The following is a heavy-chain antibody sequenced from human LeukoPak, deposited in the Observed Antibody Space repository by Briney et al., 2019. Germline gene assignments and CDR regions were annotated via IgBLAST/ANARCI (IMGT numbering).Heavy chain of an antibody. CDR3: ARGEAGTDY. CDR2: ISSSSSYT. V-gene: IGHV3-11*06. J-gene: IGHJ4*02. D-gene: IGHD6-13*01. Sequence: GGSLRLSCAASGFTVSSNYMSWVRQAPGKGLEWVSYISSSSSYTNYADSVKGRFTISRDNAKNSLYLQMNSLRAEDTAVYYCARGEAGTDYWGQGTLVTVSS. CDR1: GFTVSSNY.